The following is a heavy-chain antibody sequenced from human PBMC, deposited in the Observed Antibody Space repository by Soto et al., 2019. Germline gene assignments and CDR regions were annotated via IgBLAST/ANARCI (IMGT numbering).Heavy chain of an antibody. D-gene: IGHD1-7*01. Sequence: QVQLVQSGAEVRKPGASVKVSCKASGYTFNNYFMHWVRQAPAQGLEWMGVITPSSGSTTYAQRFQGRRTTTSDTTMYTVDMELRSLSAGDTAVYFCARDFVPIWNYVGLAPGAQHWFDPWGQGTLVTVSS. CDR1: GYTFNNYF. CDR3: ARDFVPIWNYVGLAPGAQHWFDP. J-gene: IGHJ5*02. CDR2: ITPSSGST. V-gene: IGHV1-46*02.